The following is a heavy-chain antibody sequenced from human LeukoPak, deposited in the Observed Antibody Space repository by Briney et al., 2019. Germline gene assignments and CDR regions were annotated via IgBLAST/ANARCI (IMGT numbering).Heavy chain of an antibody. CDR2: IEKTGSKK. Sequence: GGSLRLSCAASGFTFSSYAMSWVRQAPGKGLEWVANIEKTGSKKYYVDSVKGRFTISRDNAKNSLYLQMNSLRVEDTAVYYCARDGVTSSVDYWGQGTLVTVSS. CDR1: GFTFSSYA. D-gene: IGHD2-21*02. CDR3: ARDGVTSSVDY. J-gene: IGHJ4*02. V-gene: IGHV3-7*01.